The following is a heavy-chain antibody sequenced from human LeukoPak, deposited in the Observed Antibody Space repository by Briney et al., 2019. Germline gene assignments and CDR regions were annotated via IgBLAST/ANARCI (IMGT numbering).Heavy chain of an antibody. V-gene: IGHV3-66*01. CDR3: ARDPYGDYGYYYYGMDV. Sequence: GGSLRLSCAASGFTVSSNYMSWVRQAPGKGLEWVSVIYSGGSTYYADSVKGRFTISRDNSKNTLYLQMNSLRAEDTAVYYCARDPYGDYGYYYYGMDVWGQGTTVTVSS. CDR1: GFTVSSNY. J-gene: IGHJ6*02. D-gene: IGHD4-17*01. CDR2: IYSGGST.